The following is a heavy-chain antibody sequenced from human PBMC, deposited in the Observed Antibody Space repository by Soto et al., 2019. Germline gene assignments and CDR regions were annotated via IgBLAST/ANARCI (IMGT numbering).Heavy chain of an antibody. CDR2: IFHDGYI. V-gene: IGHV4-39*01. CDR1: GDSISGSPYY. J-gene: IGHJ4*02. D-gene: IGHD6-13*01. CDR3: AKLQTAVTHY. Sequence: QVQLQESGPGLVMPSETLSLTCSVSGDSISGSPYYWGWIRQPPGKRLDWIGSIFHDGYIVYTPALKSRVTITVDTSKNQFSLNLTSVAAADTAIYFCAKLQTAVTHYWGQGILVTVSS.